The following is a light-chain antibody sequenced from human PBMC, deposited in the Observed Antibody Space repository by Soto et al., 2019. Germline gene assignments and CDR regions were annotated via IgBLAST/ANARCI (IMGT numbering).Light chain of an antibody. CDR2: DAS. CDR1: RSVSSY. J-gene: IGKJ5*01. Sequence: EIVLTQSPATLSLSPGESATRCCRATRSVSSYLAWYQQKPGQAPRLLIYDASSRPTDIPARFSGSGSGTDFTLTISSLEPEDFALYYCQQRSNWPITFGQGTRLEIK. V-gene: IGKV3-11*01. CDR3: QQRSNWPIT.